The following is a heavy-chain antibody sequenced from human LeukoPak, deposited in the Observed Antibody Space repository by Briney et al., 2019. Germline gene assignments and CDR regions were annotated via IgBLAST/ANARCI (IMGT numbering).Heavy chain of an antibody. Sequence: GGSLRLSCAASRFTFSSYYMYWVRQAPGKGLEWVSYISSSGSTIYYADSVKGRFTISRDNAKNSLYLQMNSLRAEDTAVYYCARDKEKQWLAYFDYWGQGTLVTVSS. CDR2: ISSSGSTI. CDR1: RFTFSSYY. V-gene: IGHV3-48*03. D-gene: IGHD6-19*01. CDR3: ARDKEKQWLAYFDY. J-gene: IGHJ4*02.